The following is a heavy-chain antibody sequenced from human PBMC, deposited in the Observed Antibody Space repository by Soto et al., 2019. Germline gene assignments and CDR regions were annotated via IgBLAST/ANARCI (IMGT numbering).Heavy chain of an antibody. J-gene: IGHJ5*02. CDR2: INPYSGGA. V-gene: IGHV1-2*02. CDR3: ARVIRGAYYNSPLDT. CDR1: GYTFTGYF. Sequence: ASVKVSCKASGYTFTGYFMHWERQAPGQGLEWMGWINPYSGGADYAQSFQGRVTMTRDTSISTVYMELSRLRFDDTAVYYCARVIRGAYYNSPLDTWGQGTVVTVSS. D-gene: IGHD3-10*01.